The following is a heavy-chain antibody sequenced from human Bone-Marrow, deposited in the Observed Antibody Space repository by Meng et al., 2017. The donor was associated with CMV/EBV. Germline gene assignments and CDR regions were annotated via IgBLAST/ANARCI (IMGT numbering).Heavy chain of an antibody. Sequence: ASVKVSCKASGYTFTSYDINWVRQATGQGLEWMGWMNPNSGNTGYAQKFQGRVTMTRNTSISTAYMELSSLRSEDTAVYYCATGFGQWELRGMDVWGQGTTVTVSS. J-gene: IGHJ6*02. CDR3: ATGFGQWELRGMDV. V-gene: IGHV1-8*01. D-gene: IGHD1-26*01. CDR2: MNPNSGNT. CDR1: GYTFTSYD.